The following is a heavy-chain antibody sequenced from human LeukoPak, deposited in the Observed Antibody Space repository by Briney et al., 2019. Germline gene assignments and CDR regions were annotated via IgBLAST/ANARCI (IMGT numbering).Heavy chain of an antibody. D-gene: IGHD3-9*01. CDR3: VRDGPSPRVLRYFDWLFQFDY. Sequence: PGESLKISCKGSGSSFTSYWIGWVRQLPGKGLEWMGIIYPGDSDTRYSPSFQGQVTISADKSISTAYLQWSSLKASDTAMYYCVRDGPSPRVLRYFDWLFQFDYWGQGTLVTVSS. V-gene: IGHV5-51*01. CDR2: IYPGDSDT. J-gene: IGHJ4*02. CDR1: GSSFTSYW.